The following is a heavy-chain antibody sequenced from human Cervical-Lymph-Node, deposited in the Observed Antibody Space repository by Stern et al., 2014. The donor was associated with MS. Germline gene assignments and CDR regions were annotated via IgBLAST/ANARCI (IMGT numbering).Heavy chain of an antibody. Sequence: VQLVQSGPEVKRPGESLKISCQASGYTFTSYWIGWVRQMPGKGLEWIAIIFPGGSDIRYSPSSQGQATIPADKSSTTAYLQWNNLKASDTAIYYCARQRYFDYWGQGTLVTVSS. V-gene: IGHV5-51*01. CDR2: IFPGGSDI. CDR1: GYTFTSYW. J-gene: IGHJ4*02. CDR3: ARQRYFDY.